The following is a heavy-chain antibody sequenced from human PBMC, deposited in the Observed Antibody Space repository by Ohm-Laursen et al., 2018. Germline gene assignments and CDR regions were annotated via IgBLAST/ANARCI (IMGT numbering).Heavy chain of an antibody. CDR3: ARGFSGWWGRIDY. J-gene: IGHJ4*02. CDR1: GYTFSSYD. CDR2: MNPNSHNT. V-gene: IGHV1-8*01. Sequence: ASVKVSCKASGYTFSSYDIIWVRQASGQGPEWMGWMNPNSHNTGYARKFRGRVSMTSDSSISTAYMELYSLTSEDTATYYCARGFSGWWGRIDYWGQGILVTVSS. D-gene: IGHD6-19*01.